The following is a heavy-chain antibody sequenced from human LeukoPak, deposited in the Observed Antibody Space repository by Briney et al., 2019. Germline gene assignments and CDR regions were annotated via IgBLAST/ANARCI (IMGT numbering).Heavy chain of an antibody. D-gene: IGHD1-26*01. J-gene: IGHJ4*02. Sequence: PSETLSLTCTVSGGSISGYYWSWIRQPPGRGLEWIGYIYYSGSTNYNPSLKSRVTISADTSKNQFSLKLSSMTAADSAVYYCARMKGRSGSYVFDYWGQGTLVTVSS. V-gene: IGHV4-59*01. CDR3: ARMKGRSGSYVFDY. CDR1: GGSISGYY. CDR2: IYYSGST.